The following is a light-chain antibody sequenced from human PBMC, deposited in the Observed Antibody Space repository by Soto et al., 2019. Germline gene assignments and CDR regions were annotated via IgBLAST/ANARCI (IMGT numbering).Light chain of an antibody. CDR1: SSDVVSYNL. CDR3: YSYAGSDTSYV. Sequence: LTQPASVSGSPGQSITISCTGTSSDVVSYNLVSRYQQHPGKAPKLMIYEGSKRPSGVSNRFSGSKSGNAASLTISGLQAEDEADYYCYSYAGSDTSYVFGTGTKVTVL. V-gene: IGLV2-23*01. J-gene: IGLJ1*01. CDR2: EGS.